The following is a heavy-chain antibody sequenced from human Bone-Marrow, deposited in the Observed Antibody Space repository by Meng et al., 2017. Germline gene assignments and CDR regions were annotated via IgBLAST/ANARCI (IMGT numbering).Heavy chain of an antibody. V-gene: IGHV4-34*01. CDR1: GGSFSGYY. CDR2: INHSGST. D-gene: IGHD5-18*01. Sequence: QLQLQQGGAGLLKPSETLSLPCAVYGGSFSGYYWSWIRQPPGKGLEWIGEINHSGSTNYNPSLKSRVTISVDTSKNQFSLKLSSVTAADTAVYYCARTRGYSYGYYGYWGQGTLVTVSS. CDR3: ARTRGYSYGYYGY. J-gene: IGHJ4*02.